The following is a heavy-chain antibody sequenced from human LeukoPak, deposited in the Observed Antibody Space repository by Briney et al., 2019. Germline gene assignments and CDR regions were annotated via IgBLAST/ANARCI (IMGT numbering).Heavy chain of an antibody. J-gene: IGHJ3*02. D-gene: IGHD2-2*01. CDR1: GFTFSSLH. CDR2: ISSSGGST. V-gene: IGHV3-23*01. Sequence: GGSLRLSCAASGFTFSSLHMTWVRQAPGKGLEWVSAISSSGGSTYYADSVKGRFTVSRDNSKNMLYLQMDSLRVEDTAVYYCAKDLYCSSTSCYGSRAFDIWGQGTMVTVSS. CDR3: AKDLYCSSTSCYGSRAFDI.